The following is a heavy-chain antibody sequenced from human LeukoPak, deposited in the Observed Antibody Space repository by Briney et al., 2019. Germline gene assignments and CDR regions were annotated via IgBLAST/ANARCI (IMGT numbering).Heavy chain of an antibody. Sequence: GGSLRLSCAASGFTFSSYAMSWVRQAPGKGLEWVSAISGSGGSTYYADSVKGRFTISRDNSKNTLYLQMNSLRAEDTAVYYCARDEIVTKHYFDYWGQGTLVTVSS. CDR2: ISGSGGST. V-gene: IGHV3-23*01. J-gene: IGHJ4*02. D-gene: IGHD1-26*01. CDR3: ARDEIVTKHYFDY. CDR1: GFTFSSYA.